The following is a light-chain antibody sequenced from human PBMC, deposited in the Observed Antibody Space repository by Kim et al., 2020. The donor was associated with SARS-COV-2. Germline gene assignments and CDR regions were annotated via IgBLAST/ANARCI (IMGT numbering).Light chain of an antibody. CDR3: SSYAGSNIVV. V-gene: IGLV2-8*01. J-gene: IGLJ2*01. CDR1: SSDVGGHNY. CDR2: EVS. Sequence: QSALTQPPSASGSPGQSVTISCTGTSSDVGGHNYVSWYQQPPGKAPKLLIYEVSERPSGVPDRFSGSKSGNTASLTVSGLPSADEADYYCSSYAGSNIVVFGGGTQLTVL.